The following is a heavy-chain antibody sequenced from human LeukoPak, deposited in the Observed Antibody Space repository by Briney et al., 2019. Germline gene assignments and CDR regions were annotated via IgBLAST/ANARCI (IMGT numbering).Heavy chain of an antibody. CDR3: ARGLIMAVAGRGEFHY. Sequence: SETLALTWTVAGGSVSSYYGSWIRQPPGKGLDWIGYIYYSGGTNYNPSLKSRVTISVDTSKNQFSLKLSSVTAADTAVYYCARGLIMAVAGRGEFHYWGQGTLVTVSS. J-gene: IGHJ4*02. V-gene: IGHV4-59*02. CDR2: IYYSGGT. D-gene: IGHD6-13*01. CDR1: GGSVSSYY.